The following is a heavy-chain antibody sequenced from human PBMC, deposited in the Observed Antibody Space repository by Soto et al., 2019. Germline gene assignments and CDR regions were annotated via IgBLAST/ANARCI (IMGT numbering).Heavy chain of an antibody. J-gene: IGHJ4*02. CDR2: IWYDGSNK. Sequence: GGSLRLSCAASGFTFSSYGMHWVRQAPGKGLEWVAVIWYDGSNKYYADSVKGRFTISRDNSKNTLYLQMNSLRAEDTAVYYCARDNGKQGWLGAWGQGTLVTVSS. V-gene: IGHV3-33*01. CDR1: GFTFSSYG. D-gene: IGHD3-10*01. CDR3: ARDNGKQGWLGA.